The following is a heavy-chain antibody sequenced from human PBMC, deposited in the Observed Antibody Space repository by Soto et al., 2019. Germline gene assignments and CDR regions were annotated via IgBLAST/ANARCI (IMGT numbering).Heavy chain of an antibody. Sequence: VASVKVSCKASGGTFSSYAISWVRQAPGQGLEWMGGIIPIFGTANYAQKFQGRVTITADESTSTAYMELSSLRSEDTAVYYCARGTQRYSSSHGGFDYWGQGTLVTVS. V-gene: IGHV1-69*13. D-gene: IGHD6-13*01. J-gene: IGHJ4*02. CDR2: IIPIFGTA. CDR1: GGTFSSYA. CDR3: ARGTQRYSSSHGGFDY.